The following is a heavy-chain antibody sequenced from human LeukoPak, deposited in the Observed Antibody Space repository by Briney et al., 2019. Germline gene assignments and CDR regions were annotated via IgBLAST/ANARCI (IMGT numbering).Heavy chain of an antibody. V-gene: IGHV4-59*12. Sequence: MSSGTLSLTCTVSGGSISSYYWSWIRQPPGKGLEWIGYIYYSGSTNYNPSLKSRVTISVDKSKNQFSLKLTSVTAADTAVYYCARRITGILAPFDYWGQGILVTVSS. D-gene: IGHD1-20*01. CDR3: ARRITGILAPFDY. J-gene: IGHJ4*02. CDR1: GGSISSYY. CDR2: IYYSGST.